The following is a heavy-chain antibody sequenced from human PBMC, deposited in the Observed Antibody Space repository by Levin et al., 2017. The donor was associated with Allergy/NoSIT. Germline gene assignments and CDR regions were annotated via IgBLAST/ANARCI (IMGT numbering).Heavy chain of an antibody. CDR1: GYTFTGYY. CDR2: INPNSGGT. D-gene: IGHD6-13*01. Sequence: GESLKISCKASGYTFTGYYMHWVRQAPGQGLEWMGRINPNSGGTNYAQTFQGRVTMTRDKSISTAYMELSRLRSDDTAVYYCARVWSSGCSSWYYVEYSGAGTLDTV. V-gene: IGHV1-2*06. CDR3: ARVWSSGCSSWYYVEY. J-gene: IGHJ4*02.